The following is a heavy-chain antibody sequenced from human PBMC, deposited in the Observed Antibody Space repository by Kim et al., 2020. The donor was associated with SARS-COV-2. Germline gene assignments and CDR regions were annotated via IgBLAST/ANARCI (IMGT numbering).Heavy chain of an antibody. J-gene: IGHJ5*02. CDR1: GGSISSSSRY. D-gene: IGHD3-16*01. Sequence: SETLSLTCTVSGGSISSSSRYWGRIRQPPGKGLEWIGHISYSGSTYYNPSLKSRVTISVDTSKNQFSLRLTSVSAADTAVYYCARGLTSREGWGNWFDP. CDR3: ARGLTSREGWGNWFDP. V-gene: IGHV4-39*01. CDR2: ISYSGST.